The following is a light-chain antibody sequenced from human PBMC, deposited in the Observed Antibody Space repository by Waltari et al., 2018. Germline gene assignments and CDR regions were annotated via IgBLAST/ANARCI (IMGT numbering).Light chain of an antibody. J-gene: IGKJ5*01. CDR3: QQYNHWPPIT. CDR1: QSVSSN. V-gene: IGKV3-15*01. CDR2: EAS. Sequence: EIVMTQSPDTLSVSPGERVTFSCRASQSVSSNFAWYQQTPGQAPRLLIYEASTRATSIPARFRGSGSGTDFTLTISSLQSEDSAVYSCQQYNHWPPITFGQGTRLEIK.